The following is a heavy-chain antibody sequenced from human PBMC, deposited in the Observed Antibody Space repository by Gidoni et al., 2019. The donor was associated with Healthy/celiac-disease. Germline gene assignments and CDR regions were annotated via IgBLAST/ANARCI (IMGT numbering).Heavy chain of an antibody. V-gene: IGHV3-74*01. CDR1: GFTFSSYW. CDR2: INSDGSST. CDR3: ARGMSGGNSGGIVPYFDY. D-gene: IGHD2-21*02. J-gene: IGHJ4*02. Sequence: EVQLVESGGGLVQPGGSLRLPCAASGFTFSSYWLHWVRQAPGKGLVWVSRINSDGSSTSYADSVKGRFTISRDNAKNTLYLQMNSLRAEDTAVYYCARGMSGGNSGGIVPYFDYWGQGTLVTVSS.